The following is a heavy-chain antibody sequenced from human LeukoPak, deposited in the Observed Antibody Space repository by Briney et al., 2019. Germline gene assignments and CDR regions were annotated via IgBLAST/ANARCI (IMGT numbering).Heavy chain of an antibody. D-gene: IGHD6-19*01. J-gene: IGHJ4*02. CDR1: GFTLSRYA. CDR3: ARSRSGSVAGTSDY. Sequence: GGALRLSCAASGFTLSRYAMSWVRQAPGKGLEWVSSVSTDGDTYYTDSVKGRFTISRDVSRNTLFLQMISLRAEDTALYYCARSRSGSVAGTSDYWGQGTLVIVSS. V-gene: IGHV3-23*01. CDR2: VSTDGDT.